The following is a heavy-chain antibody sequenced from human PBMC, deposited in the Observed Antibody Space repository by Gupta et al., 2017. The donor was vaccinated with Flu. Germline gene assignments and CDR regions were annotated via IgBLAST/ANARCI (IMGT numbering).Heavy chain of an antibody. V-gene: IGHV3-23*01. D-gene: IGHD3-22*01. CDR3: AKDSVLFITMIPTPYGMDV. Sequence: EVQLLESGGGLVQPGGSLRLSCAASGFPFSRYAMSWVRQAPGKGLEWVSAISGSGGSTYYADSVKGRFTISRDNSKNTLYLQMNSLRAEDTAVYYCAKDSVLFITMIPTPYGMDVWGQGTTVTVSS. CDR1: GFPFSRYA. J-gene: IGHJ6*02. CDR2: ISGSGGST.